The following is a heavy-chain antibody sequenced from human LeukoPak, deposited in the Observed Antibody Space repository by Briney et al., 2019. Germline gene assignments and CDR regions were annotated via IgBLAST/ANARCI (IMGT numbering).Heavy chain of an antibody. CDR3: ARGNSGYDQFDY. Sequence: SETLSLTCTVSGGSISTSNYYWGWVRQPPGKGLEWIGNIFYSGSTYYSPSLKSRVTISLDTSRNQFSLKLSSVTAADTAVYYCARGNSGYDQFDYWGQGTLVTVSP. CDR1: GGSISTSNYY. J-gene: IGHJ4*02. D-gene: IGHD5-12*01. V-gene: IGHV4-39*07. CDR2: IFYSGST.